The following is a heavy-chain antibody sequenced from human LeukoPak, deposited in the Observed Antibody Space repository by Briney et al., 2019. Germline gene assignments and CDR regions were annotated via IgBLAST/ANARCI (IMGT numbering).Heavy chain of an antibody. CDR1: GYTFTSYD. V-gene: IGHV1-8*03. CDR3: AKRVWQWLILDY. CDR2: MNPNSGNT. D-gene: IGHD6-19*01. Sequence: ASVKVSCKASGYTFTSYDINWVRQATGQGLEWMGWMNPNSGNTGYAQKFQGRVTITRNTSISTAYMELGSLRAEDTAVYYCAKRVWQWLILDYWGQGTLVTVSS. J-gene: IGHJ4*02.